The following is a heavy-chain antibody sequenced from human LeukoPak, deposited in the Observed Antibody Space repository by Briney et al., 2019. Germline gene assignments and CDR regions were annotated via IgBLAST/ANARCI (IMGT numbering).Heavy chain of an antibody. CDR1: GGSISSYY. CDR3: ARDLVRGYCSGSSCYPSWFDP. CDR2: IYYSGST. J-gene: IGHJ5*02. V-gene: IGHV4-59*01. Sequence: SETLPLTCSVSGGSISSYYWSWIRQPPGKGLEWVGYIYYSGSTNYNPSLKSRVTISVDPSKNQFSLKLSSVTAADTAVYCCARDLVRGYCSGSSCYPSWFDPWGEGTQVTVSS. D-gene: IGHD2-15*01.